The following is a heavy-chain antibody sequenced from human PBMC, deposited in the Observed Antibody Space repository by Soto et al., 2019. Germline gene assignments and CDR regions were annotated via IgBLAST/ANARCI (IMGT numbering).Heavy chain of an antibody. CDR3: ARESWRIQTDFDY. J-gene: IGHJ4*02. V-gene: IGHV3-48*03. CDR1: GFTFSSYE. Sequence: PGGSLRLSCEASGFTFSSYEMNWVRQAPGKGLEWVSYISTSGSDIYYADSVKGRFTISRDNAKNSLYLQTNSLRAEDTAVYYCARESWRIQTDFDYWGQGTLVTVSS. D-gene: IGHD5-18*01. CDR2: ISTSGSDI.